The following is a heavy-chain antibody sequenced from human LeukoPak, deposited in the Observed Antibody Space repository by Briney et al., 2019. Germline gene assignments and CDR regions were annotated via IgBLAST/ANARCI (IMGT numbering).Heavy chain of an antibody. CDR2: ISYDGSTK. V-gene: IGHV3-30*18. Sequence: GGSLRLSCAASGFTFRSYGIQGARQARGKGVKWVAVISYDGSTKYYADSVKGRFTISRDNSKNTLYLQMNSLRAEDTAVYYCAKQLSDCCSCFDYWGQGTLVTVSS. D-gene: IGHD2-21*02. J-gene: IGHJ4*02. CDR3: AKQLSDCCSCFDY. CDR1: GFTFRSYG.